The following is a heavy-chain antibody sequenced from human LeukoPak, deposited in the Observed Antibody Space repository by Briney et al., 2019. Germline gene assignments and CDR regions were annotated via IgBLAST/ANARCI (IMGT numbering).Heavy chain of an antibody. Sequence: GGSLRLSCAASEFTFSNSWMTWVRQAPGKGLERVANINEDGSEINYVDSAKGRFTISRDNAKKSLYLEMNSLRGEDTAVYYCARGSVRSSGGWGPQSLRLKCWGQGTLVTVSS. J-gene: IGHJ4*02. D-gene: IGHD6-19*01. CDR3: ARGSVRSSGGWGPQSLRLKC. CDR1: EFTFSNSW. V-gene: IGHV3-7*01. CDR2: INEDGSEI.